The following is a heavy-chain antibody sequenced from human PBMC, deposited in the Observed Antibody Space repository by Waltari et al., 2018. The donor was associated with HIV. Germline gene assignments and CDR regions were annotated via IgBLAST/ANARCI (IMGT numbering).Heavy chain of an antibody. CDR3: ARAAVQLWLLGYLDY. D-gene: IGHD5-18*01. Sequence: QVQLVESGGGLVKPGGSLRLSCAASGFTFSDYYMSWIRQAPGKGLEWVSYISSSSSYTNYADSVKGRFTISRDNAKNSLYLQMNSLRAEDTAVYYCARAAVQLWLLGYLDYWGQGTLVTVSS. CDR2: ISSSSSYT. V-gene: IGHV3-11*05. J-gene: IGHJ4*02. CDR1: GFTFSDYY.